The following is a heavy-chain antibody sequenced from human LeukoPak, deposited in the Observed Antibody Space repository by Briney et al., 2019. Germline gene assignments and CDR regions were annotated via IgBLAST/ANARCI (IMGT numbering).Heavy chain of an antibody. D-gene: IGHD6-19*01. CDR1: GFTFSSYA. CDR2: IWYDGSNK. V-gene: IGHV3-33*08. CDR3: ARDFRYIAVAGTVASYYYYGMDV. J-gene: IGHJ6*02. Sequence: GGSLRLSCAASGFTFSSYAMSWVRQAPGKGLEWVAVIWYDGSNKYYADSVKGRFTISRDNSKNTLYLQMNSLRAEDTAVYYCARDFRYIAVAGTVASYYYYGMDVWGQGTTVTVSS.